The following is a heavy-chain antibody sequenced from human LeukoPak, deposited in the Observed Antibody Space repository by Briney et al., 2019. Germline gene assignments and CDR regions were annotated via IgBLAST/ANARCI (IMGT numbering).Heavy chain of an antibody. D-gene: IGHD2-21*01. J-gene: IGHJ6*02. CDR2: ISDDGSNK. Sequence: PGRSMRLSCAASGFTFSSYAMHWVRQAPGKGLEGVAVISDDGSNKYYADSVKGRFTISRDNSTNTLYLQMNSLRAEDTAVYYCVFFSRRRPHTRYYYYYYGMDVWGQGTTVTVSS. V-gene: IGHV3-30-3*01. CDR3: VFFSRRRPHTRYYYYYYGMDV. CDR1: GFTFSSYA.